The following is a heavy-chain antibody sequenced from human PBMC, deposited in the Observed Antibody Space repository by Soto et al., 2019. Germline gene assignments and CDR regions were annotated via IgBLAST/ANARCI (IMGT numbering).Heavy chain of an antibody. CDR2: ISSSGSTI. D-gene: IGHD3-22*01. CDR1: GFTFSDYY. V-gene: IGHV3-11*01. Sequence: GGSLRLSCAASGFTFSDYYMSWIRQAPGKGLEWVSYISSSGSTIYYADSVKGRFTISRDKAKNSLYLQMNSLRAEDTAVYYCARGATYYYDSSGYPRRRDAFDIWGQGTMVTVSS. CDR3: ARGATYYYDSSGYPRRRDAFDI. J-gene: IGHJ3*02.